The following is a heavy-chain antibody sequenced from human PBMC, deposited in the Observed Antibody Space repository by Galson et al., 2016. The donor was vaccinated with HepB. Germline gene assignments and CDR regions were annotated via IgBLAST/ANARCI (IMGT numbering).Heavy chain of an antibody. CDR2: IYWDDDK. CDR3: AHRQFNGWSFDY. V-gene: IGHV2-5*02. Sequence: PALVKPTQTLTLTCTFSGFSLSTRGVAVGWVRQPPGKALEWLALIYWDDDKRYSPSLKSRLTITKDTSKNQVVLTVTNMAPVDTATYYFAHRQFNGWSFDYWGQGTLVTVSS. D-gene: IGHD6-19*01. J-gene: IGHJ4*02. CDR1: GFSLSTRGVA.